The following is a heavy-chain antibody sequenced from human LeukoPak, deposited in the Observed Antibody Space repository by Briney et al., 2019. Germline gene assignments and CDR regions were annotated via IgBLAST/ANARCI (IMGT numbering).Heavy chain of an antibody. D-gene: IGHD2-15*01. CDR1: GDSISSHY. CDR3: VRDRGYCSRGTCYFWFDP. J-gene: IGHJ5*02. CDR2: IHHSGTT. Sequence: KPSEALSLTCTVSGDSISSHYWSWIRQTPGKGLEWIGYIHHSGTTKYNTSLKSRVSMSIDTSKNQFSLNLSSVTAADTAMYYCVRDRGYCSRGTCYFWFDPWGQGTLVTVS. V-gene: IGHV4-59*11.